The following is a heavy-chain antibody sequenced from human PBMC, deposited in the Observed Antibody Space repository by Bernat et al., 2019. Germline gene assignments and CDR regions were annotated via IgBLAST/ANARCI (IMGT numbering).Heavy chain of an antibody. D-gene: IGHD1-1*01. J-gene: IGHJ5*02. CDR3: ARTGRPGTTHWFDP. Sequence: QVQLQESGPGLVKPSQTLSLTCTVSGGSISSGSYYWSWIRQSAGKGLEWIGRIYTSGSTNYNPSLKSRVTISVDTSKNQFSLKLSSVTAADTAVYYCARTGRPGTTHWFDPWGQGTLVTVSS. CDR1: GGSISSGSYY. V-gene: IGHV4-61*02. CDR2: IYTSGST.